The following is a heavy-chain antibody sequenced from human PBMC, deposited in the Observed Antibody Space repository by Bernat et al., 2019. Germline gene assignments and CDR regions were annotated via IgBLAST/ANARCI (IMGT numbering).Heavy chain of an antibody. CDR3: ARHQYTCYDRPIDY. J-gene: IGHJ4*02. V-gene: IGHV3-48*03. CDR2: ISSSGSTI. Sequence: EVQLVESGGGLVQPGGSLRLSCAASGFTFSSYEMNWVRQAPGKGLEWVSYISSSGSTIYYADSVKGRFTISRDNAENSLYLQMNSLRAEDTAIYYCARHQYTCYDRPIDYWGQGTLVTVSS. CDR1: GFTFSSYE. D-gene: IGHD5-12*01.